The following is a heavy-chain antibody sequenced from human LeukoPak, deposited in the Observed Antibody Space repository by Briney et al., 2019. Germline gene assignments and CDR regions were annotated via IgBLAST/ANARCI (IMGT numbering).Heavy chain of an antibody. D-gene: IGHD2-2*01. CDR2: NYNSGST. Sequence: PSETLSLTCAVSGYSISSGYYWGWLRQPPGKVLEWIGSNYNSGSTYYNPSLKSRVTITVDTSKNQFSLKLSSVTAADTAVYYCARHEVGRSRGPTSIVVVPAAPDYWGQGTLVTVSS. V-gene: IGHV4-38-2*01. J-gene: IGHJ4*02. CDR3: ARHEVGRSRGPTSIVVVPAAPDY. CDR1: GYSISSGYY.